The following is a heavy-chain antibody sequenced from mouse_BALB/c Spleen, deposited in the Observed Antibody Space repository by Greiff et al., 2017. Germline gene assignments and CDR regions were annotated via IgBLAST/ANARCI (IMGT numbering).Heavy chain of an antibody. CDR2: ISSGGSYT. CDR1: GFTFSSYP. D-gene: IGHD1-1*01. V-gene: IGHV5-9-4*01. CDR3: ARYGGAMDY. J-gene: IGHJ4*01. Sequence: EVQVVESGGGLVKPGGSLKLSCAASGFTFSSYPMSWVRQSPEKRLEWVAEISSGGSYTYYPDTVTGRFTISRDNAKNTLYLEMSSLRSEDTAMYYCARYGGAMDYGGQGTSVTVSS.